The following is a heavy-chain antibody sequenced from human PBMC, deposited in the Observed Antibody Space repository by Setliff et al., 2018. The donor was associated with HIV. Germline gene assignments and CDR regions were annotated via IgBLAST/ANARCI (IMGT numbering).Heavy chain of an antibody. J-gene: IGHJ3*02. CDR3: TRGQDVVVLSPTGSDAFDI. Sequence: GESLKISCTGSGFIFGDHATSWVRQAPGKGLEWVGIIRSKAYGGTTEYAASVKGRFTISRDDSKSIAFLQMNSLKTEDTAVYYCTRGQDVVVLSPTGSDAFDIWGRGTMVTVSS. CDR1: GFIFGDHA. CDR2: IRSKAYGGTT. D-gene: IGHD2-15*01. V-gene: IGHV3-49*04.